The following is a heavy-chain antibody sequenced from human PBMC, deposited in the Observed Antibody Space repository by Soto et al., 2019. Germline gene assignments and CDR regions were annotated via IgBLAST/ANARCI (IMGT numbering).Heavy chain of an antibody. CDR3: ATGSDSGYDFSFDY. CDR2: INPNSGAT. CDR1: GYTYTDYY. Sequence: GASVTVWCKASGYTYTDYYIHWVRQAPGQGLEWMGWINPNSGATNYAQKFQGWVTMTRDTSITTAYMEVSSLRSEDTAVYYCATGSDSGYDFSFDYWGQGTLVTVSS. J-gene: IGHJ4*02. V-gene: IGHV1-2*04. D-gene: IGHD5-12*01.